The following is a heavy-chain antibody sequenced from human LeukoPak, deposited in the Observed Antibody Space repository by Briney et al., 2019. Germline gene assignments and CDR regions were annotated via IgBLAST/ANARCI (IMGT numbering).Heavy chain of an antibody. Sequence: ASVKVSCKVSGYTVSELSMHWVRQAHGKGLEWMGGFDVAETDTIYAQKFQGRVTITRDTSASTAYMELSSLRSEDTAVYYCARDGGSYAFDIWGQGTMVTVSS. V-gene: IGHV1-24*01. D-gene: IGHD1-26*01. CDR2: FDVAETDT. CDR1: GYTVSELS. CDR3: ARDGGSYAFDI. J-gene: IGHJ3*02.